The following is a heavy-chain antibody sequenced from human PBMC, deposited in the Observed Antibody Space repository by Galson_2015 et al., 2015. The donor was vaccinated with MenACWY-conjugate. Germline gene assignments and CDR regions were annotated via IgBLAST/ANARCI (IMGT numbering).Heavy chain of an antibody. V-gene: IGHV3-11*03. CDR2: ISSSSSYT. J-gene: IGHJ2*01. CDR1: GFTFSDYY. Sequence: SLRLSCAASGFTFSDYYMSWIRQAPGKGLEWVSYISSSSSYTNYADSVKGRFTISRDNAKNSLYLQMNSLRAEDTAVYYCARNPSDYYDSAWYFDLWGRGTLVTVSS. CDR3: ARNPSDYYDSAWYFDL. D-gene: IGHD3-22*01.